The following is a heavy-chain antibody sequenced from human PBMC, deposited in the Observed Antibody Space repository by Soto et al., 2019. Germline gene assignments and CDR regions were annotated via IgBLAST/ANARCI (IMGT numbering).Heavy chain of an antibody. CDR1: GGAFSIYA. J-gene: IGHJ4*02. CDR2: VIPIFGTA. D-gene: IGHD1-7*01. CDR3: ARSHTPNYGRGYYFDY. V-gene: IGHV1-69*13. Sequence: GASVKVSCKAAGGAFSIYAISGVRQSPGQWLEWMGGVIPIFGTANYAQKFQGRVTITADESTSTAYMELSSLRSEDTAVYYCARSHTPNYGRGYYFDYWGQGTLVTVSS.